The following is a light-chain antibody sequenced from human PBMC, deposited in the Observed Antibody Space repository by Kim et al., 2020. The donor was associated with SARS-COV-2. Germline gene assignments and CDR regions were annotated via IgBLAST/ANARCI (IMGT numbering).Light chain of an antibody. CDR2: DVS. CDR1: SSDVGGYNY. Sequence: GHSVTISCPGTSSDVGGYNYVSWYQQHPGKAPKLMIYDVSKRPSGVPDRFSGSKSGNTASLTISGLQAEDEADYYCCSYAGSYGVVFGGGTQLTVL. V-gene: IGLV2-11*01. CDR3: CSYAGSYGVV. J-gene: IGLJ2*01.